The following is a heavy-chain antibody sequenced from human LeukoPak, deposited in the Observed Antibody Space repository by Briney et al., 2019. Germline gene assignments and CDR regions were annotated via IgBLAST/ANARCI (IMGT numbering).Heavy chain of an antibody. Sequence: PSQTLSLTCTVSGGSISSGSYYWSWLRQPAGKGLEWIGRIYTSGSTNYNPSLKSRVTISVDTSKNQFSLKLSSVTAADTAVYYCATRSLWSGHDYWGQGTLVTVSS. J-gene: IGHJ4*02. CDR3: ATRSLWSGHDY. CDR1: GGSISSGSYY. CDR2: IYTSGST. V-gene: IGHV4-61*02. D-gene: IGHD3-3*01.